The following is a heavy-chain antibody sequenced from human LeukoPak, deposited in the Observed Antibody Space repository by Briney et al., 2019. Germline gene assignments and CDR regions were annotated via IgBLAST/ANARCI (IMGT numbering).Heavy chain of an antibody. CDR1: GFSCSTLG. J-gene: IGHJ4*02. V-gene: IGHV3-33*01. Sequence: SLRCSCAASGFSCSTLGRHWVRHAPGHGLEWVAMIRYDASGQHYADSVKGRFTISRDTSKNTLYLQMNSLRAEDTAVYFCARDSLYDDNGYYHYFDYWGQGTLVTVSS. CDR2: IRYDASGQ. CDR3: ARDSLYDDNGYYHYFDY. D-gene: IGHD3-22*01.